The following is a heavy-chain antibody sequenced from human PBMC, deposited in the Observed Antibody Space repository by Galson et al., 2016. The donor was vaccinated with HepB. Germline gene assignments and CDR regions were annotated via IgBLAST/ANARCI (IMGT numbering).Heavy chain of an antibody. CDR1: GFVFSNFG. Sequence: SLRLSCAASGFVFSNFGLRWVRQAPGKRLEWVASITTRRTTFYSNSVQGRFTIFRDNSNNTLYLQMNGLRAEDTAVYYCAKERLVRRIFDHWGQGTLLTVSS. J-gene: IGHJ4*02. CDR2: ITTRRTT. V-gene: IGHV3-23*01. CDR3: AKERLVRRIFDH. D-gene: IGHD1-1*01.